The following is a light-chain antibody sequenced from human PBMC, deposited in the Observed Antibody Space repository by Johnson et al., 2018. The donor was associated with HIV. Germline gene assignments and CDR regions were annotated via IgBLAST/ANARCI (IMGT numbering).Light chain of an antibody. CDR2: DNN. J-gene: IGLJ1*01. CDR3: GTWDSSLIYNYV. V-gene: IGLV1-51*01. CDR1: SSNIGNNY. Sequence: QSVLTQPPSVSAAPGQKVTISCSGSSSNIGNNYVSWYQQLPGTAPKLLIYDNNKRTSGIPDRFSGSKSGTSATLGITGLQTGGEADYYCGTWDSSLIYNYVFGTGTKVTVL.